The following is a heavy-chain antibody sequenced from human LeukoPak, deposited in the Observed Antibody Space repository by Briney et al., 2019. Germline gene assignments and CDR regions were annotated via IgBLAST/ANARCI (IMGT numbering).Heavy chain of an antibody. D-gene: IGHD3-16*01. CDR1: GFTFSSYG. Sequence: GRSLRLSCAASGFTFSSYGMHWVRQAPGKGLEWVAVISYDGSNKYYADSVKGRFTFSRDNSKNTLYLQMNSLRAEDTAVYYCAKDSGEQSVWLTLFDYWGQGTLVTVSS. CDR2: ISYDGSNK. V-gene: IGHV3-30*18. J-gene: IGHJ4*02. CDR3: AKDSGEQSVWLTLFDY.